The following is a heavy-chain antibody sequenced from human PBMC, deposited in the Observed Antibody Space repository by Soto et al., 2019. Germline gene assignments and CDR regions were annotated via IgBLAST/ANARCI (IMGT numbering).Heavy chain of an antibody. CDR2: ISHDGSNR. CDR1: GFTFTYYA. V-gene: IGHV3-30-3*01. D-gene: IGHD1-26*01. J-gene: IGHJ6*02. CDR3: AREAESVVGASYLFFYGMDV. Sequence: LVESGGGVVQPGTSLRLSCAASGFTFTYYAMHWVRQAPGKGLEWVAFISHDGSNRYFADPVEGRFTISRDNSRSTLYLQINSLRAEDTAVYFCAREAESVVGASYLFFYGMDVWGQGTSVTVSS.